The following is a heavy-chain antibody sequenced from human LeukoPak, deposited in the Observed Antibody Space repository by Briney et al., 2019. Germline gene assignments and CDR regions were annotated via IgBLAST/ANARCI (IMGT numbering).Heavy chain of an antibody. Sequence: PGGSLRLSCAASGFTFSSYAMSWVRQAPRKGLEGVAGISGSGGSIYYADSVKGRFTISRDKSKNTLYLQMNSLRVEDTAVYYCAKDIVVVPAQGAYFDYWGQGTLVTVSS. CDR1: GFTFSSYA. CDR2: ISGSGGSI. V-gene: IGHV3-23*01. D-gene: IGHD2-2*01. J-gene: IGHJ4*02. CDR3: AKDIVVVPAQGAYFDY.